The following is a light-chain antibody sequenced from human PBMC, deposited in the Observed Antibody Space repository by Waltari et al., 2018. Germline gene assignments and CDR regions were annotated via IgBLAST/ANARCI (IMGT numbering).Light chain of an antibody. CDR2: WAS. V-gene: IGKV4-1*01. CDR3: QQYYSTPHT. J-gene: IGKJ2*01. Sequence: DIVMTQSPESLAVSLGERATINCKSRQSVLDTSNNRNYLAWYQHKPGQPPRLLFYWASIREFGVPDRFRGSGSGADFTLTISSLQAEDVAVYYCQQYYSTPHTFGRGTKLEIK. CDR1: QSVLDTSNNRNY.